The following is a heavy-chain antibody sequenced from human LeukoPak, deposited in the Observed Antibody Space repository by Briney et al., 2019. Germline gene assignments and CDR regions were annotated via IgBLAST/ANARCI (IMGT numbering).Heavy chain of an antibody. Sequence: GGSLRLSCAASGFTFKLYWMHWVRQVPGRGPVWVSRINHDGSDTIYADSVRGRFTISRDDAKNTLYLQMNNLRAEDPAVYYCVRGGPSTWSWGQGTLVTVSS. CDR3: VRGGPSTWS. D-gene: IGHD2-15*01. J-gene: IGHJ5*02. CDR2: INHDGSDT. V-gene: IGHV3-74*01. CDR1: GFTFKLYW.